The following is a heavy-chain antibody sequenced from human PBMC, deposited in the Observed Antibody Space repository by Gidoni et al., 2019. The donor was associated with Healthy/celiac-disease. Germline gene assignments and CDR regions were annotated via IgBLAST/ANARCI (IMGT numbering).Heavy chain of an antibody. D-gene: IGHD6-6*01. J-gene: IGHJ2*01. Sequence: EVQLVESGGGLVQPGGSLRLSCAASGLPFNSYDMHWVRQATGKGLEWVSAIGTAGDTYYPGSVKGRFTISRENAKNSLYLQMNSLRAGDTAVYYCARASLLIAARSWYFDLWGRGTLVTVSS. CDR2: IGTAGDT. CDR3: ARASLLIAARSWYFDL. CDR1: GLPFNSYD. V-gene: IGHV3-13*01.